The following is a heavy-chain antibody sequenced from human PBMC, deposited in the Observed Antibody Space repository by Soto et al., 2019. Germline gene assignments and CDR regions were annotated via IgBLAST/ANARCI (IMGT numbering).Heavy chain of an antibody. CDR3: SRGGGFSGNYL. D-gene: IGHD1-26*01. Sequence: VQLVQSGAEVKKPGASVKVSCRASGYTFTGYFMHWVRQAPGKGLVWVSCIDTDGSTTTYADSVKGRFTISRDNVKNTLYLQMDSLRAEDTALYYCSRGGGFSGNYLGGQGTLVTVSS. V-gene: IGHV3-74*02. CDR1: GYTFTGYF. J-gene: IGHJ4*02. CDR2: IDTDGSTT.